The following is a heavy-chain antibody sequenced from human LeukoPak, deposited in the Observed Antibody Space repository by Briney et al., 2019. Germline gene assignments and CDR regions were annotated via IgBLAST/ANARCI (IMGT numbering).Heavy chain of an antibody. D-gene: IGHD3-16*01. J-gene: IGHJ4*02. CDR2: ISYDGSHK. Sequence: GRSLRLSCAASGFTFSRYEMYWVRQAPGKGLEWVAVISYDGSHKYYADSVKGRFTISRDNSKNMLYVQLNSLRLEDTAVYYCARGGEWDALDYWGQGTLVTVSS. CDR3: ARGGEWDALDY. V-gene: IGHV3-30-3*01. CDR1: GFTFSRYE.